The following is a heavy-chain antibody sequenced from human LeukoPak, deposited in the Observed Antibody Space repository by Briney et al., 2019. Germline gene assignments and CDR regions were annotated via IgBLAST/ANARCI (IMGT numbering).Heavy chain of an antibody. V-gene: IGHV4-59*08. J-gene: IGHJ4*02. Sequence: PSETLSLTCTVSGGSISSHYWSWIRQPPGKGLEWIGYIYYSGSTNYNPSLKSRVTISADTSKNQFSLKLSSVTAADTAVYYCARHSYDYVWGSLIYFDYWGQGTLVTVSS. CDR3: ARHSYDYVWGSLIYFDY. CDR2: IYYSGST. CDR1: GGSISSHY. D-gene: IGHD3-16*01.